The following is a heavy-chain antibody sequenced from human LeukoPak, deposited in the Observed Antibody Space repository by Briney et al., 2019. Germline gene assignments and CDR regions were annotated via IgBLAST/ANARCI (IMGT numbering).Heavy chain of an antibody. CDR1: GFTFSSYA. D-gene: IGHD2-15*01. CDR2: ISGSGGST. Sequence: GGSLRLSCAASGFTFSSYAMSWVRQAPGKGLEWVSAISGSGGSTYYADSVKGRFTISRDNSKNTLYLQMNSLRAEDTAVYYCAKATQYCSGGSCYSFDYWGQGTLVTVSS. J-gene: IGHJ4*02. CDR3: AKATQYCSGGSCYSFDY. V-gene: IGHV3-23*01.